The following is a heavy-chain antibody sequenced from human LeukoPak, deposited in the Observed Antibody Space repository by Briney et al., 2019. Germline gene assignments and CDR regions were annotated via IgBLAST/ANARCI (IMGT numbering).Heavy chain of an antibody. CDR3: VRGYSGSFLDY. J-gene: IGHJ4*02. CDR2: INSDGSTA. CDR1: GFTFSSYW. D-gene: IGHD1-26*01. Sequence: GGSLRLSCAASGFTFSSYWMHWVRQAPGKGLVWVSRINSDGSTASCADSVKGRFTISRDNAKNTLSLQMSSLRAEDTAVYYCVRGYSGSFLDYWGQGTLVTVSS. V-gene: IGHV3-74*01.